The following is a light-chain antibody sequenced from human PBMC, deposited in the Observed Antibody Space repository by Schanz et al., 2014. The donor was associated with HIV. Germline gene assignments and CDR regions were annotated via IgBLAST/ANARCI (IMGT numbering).Light chain of an antibody. CDR2: DVS. V-gene: IGLV2-14*03. J-gene: IGLJ3*02. CDR3: SSYAGTNNLWV. CDR1: SGDVGSYNY. Sequence: QSALTQPASVSGSPGQSISISCTGTSGDVGSYNYVSWYQQHPGKAPKLMIYDVSNRPSGVSSRFSGSKSGNTASLTISGLQAEDEADYFCSSYAGTNNLWVFGGGTKRTVL.